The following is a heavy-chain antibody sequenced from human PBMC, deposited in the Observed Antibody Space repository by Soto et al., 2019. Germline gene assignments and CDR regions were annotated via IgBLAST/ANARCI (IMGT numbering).Heavy chain of an antibody. CDR1: GGSISSGAYS. Sequence: QLQLQQSGSGLVKPSQTLSLTCGVSGGSISSGAYSWSWMRQPPGEGLEWIGYIYHSGSTFYNPSLKSRVTISMDKSRNQFSLNLTSVTAAATAVYYCARALLRFGIDYWGQGTLVSVSS. J-gene: IGHJ4*02. CDR2: IYHSGST. CDR3: ARALLRFGIDY. V-gene: IGHV4-30-2*01. D-gene: IGHD3-3*01.